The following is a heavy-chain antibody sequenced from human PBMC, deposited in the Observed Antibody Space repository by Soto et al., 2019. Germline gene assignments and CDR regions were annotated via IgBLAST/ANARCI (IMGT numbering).Heavy chain of an antibody. CDR1: GGSISSYY. D-gene: IGHD2-15*01. CDR2: IYYSGST. Sequence: SETLSLTCTVSGGSISSYYWSWIRQHPGKGLEWIGYIYYSGSTYYNPSLKSRVTISVDTSKNQFSLKLSSVTAADTAVYYCARATLSDIVVVVAAHFDYWGQGTLVTVSS. V-gene: IGHV4-59*06. J-gene: IGHJ4*02. CDR3: ARATLSDIVVVVAAHFDY.